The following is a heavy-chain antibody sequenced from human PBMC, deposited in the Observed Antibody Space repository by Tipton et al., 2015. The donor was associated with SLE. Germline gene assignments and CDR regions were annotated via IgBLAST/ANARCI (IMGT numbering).Heavy chain of an antibody. V-gene: IGHV4-39*07. CDR2: IYYSGST. CDR1: GGSISSSSYY. Sequence: TLSLTCTVSGGSISSSSYYWGWIRQPPGKGLEWIGYIYYSGSTNYNPSLKSRVTISVDTSKNQFSLKLSSVTAADTAVYYCARDYGLPRSSWYEGMDYYGMDVWGQGTTVTVSS. D-gene: IGHD6-13*01. CDR3: ARDYGLPRSSWYEGMDYYGMDV. J-gene: IGHJ6*02.